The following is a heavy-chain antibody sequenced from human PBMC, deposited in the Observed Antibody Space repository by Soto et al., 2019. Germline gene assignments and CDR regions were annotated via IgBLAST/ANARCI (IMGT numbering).Heavy chain of an antibody. CDR3: ARGGRGYYYVDV. Sequence: EVQLVESGGGLVQPGGSLRLSCEASGFTFSDYWIHWVRQAPGKGLVWLSRIKGDASTTNYADSVMGRFTVSRDNARNTVYMQMNSLRDEDTAIYYCARGGRGYYYVDVWGKGITVTVSS. V-gene: IGHV3-74*01. J-gene: IGHJ6*03. CDR1: GFTFSDYW. CDR2: IKGDASTT.